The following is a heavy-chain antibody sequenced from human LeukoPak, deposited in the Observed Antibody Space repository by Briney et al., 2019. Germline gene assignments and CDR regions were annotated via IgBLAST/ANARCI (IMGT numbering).Heavy chain of an antibody. V-gene: IGHV5-51*01. J-gene: IGHJ4*02. Sequence: GASLQISCEASGSNCPKCWIGWGRQLAGKGVEGVAISYPDDSRTNDSPSFQGHVTISVDRSINTAYLQWSSLRASDTAMYYCARPDYFASHDWGQGTLVTVST. CDR2: SYPDDSRT. CDR1: GSNCPKCW. CDR3: ARPDYFASHD. D-gene: IGHD3-9*01.